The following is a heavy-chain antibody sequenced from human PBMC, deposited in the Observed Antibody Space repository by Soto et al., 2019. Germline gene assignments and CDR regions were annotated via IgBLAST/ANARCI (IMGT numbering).Heavy chain of an antibody. J-gene: IGHJ6*02. V-gene: IGHV3-72*01. Sequence: EVQLVESGGGLVQPGGSLSLSCAASGFTLSDHYMDWVRQAPGKGLEWVGRSTNKANSYTADYAPSVKGRFTISIDDSKNSLHLQMNSLKTEDTAMYFCARAVEYGDYGYYYYGMDVWGQGTTVTVSS. CDR3: ARAVEYGDYGYYYYGMDV. D-gene: IGHD4-17*01. CDR1: GFTLSDHY. CDR2: STNKANSYTA.